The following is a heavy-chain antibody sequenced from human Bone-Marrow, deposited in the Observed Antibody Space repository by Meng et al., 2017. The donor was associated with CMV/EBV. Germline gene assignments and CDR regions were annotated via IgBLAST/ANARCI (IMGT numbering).Heavy chain of an antibody. CDR3: ARGEYYDFWSGYYPLGMDG. CDR1: GFTFSNYW. D-gene: IGHD3-3*01. J-gene: IGHJ6*02. V-gene: IGHV3-74*01. CDR2: INTDGTTT. Sequence: GESLKISCAASGFTFSNYWMHWARQAPGKGLVWVSRINTDGTTTSYADAVKGRFTISRDNAKNSLYLQMNSLRAEDTAVYYCARGEYYDFWSGYYPLGMDGWGQGTTATFSS.